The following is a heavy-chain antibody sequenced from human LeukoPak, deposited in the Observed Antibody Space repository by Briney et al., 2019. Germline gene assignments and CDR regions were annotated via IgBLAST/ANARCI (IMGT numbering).Heavy chain of an antibody. CDR2: ISSSGSTI. CDR3: AKDSSGYYSNFDY. V-gene: IGHV3-11*01. D-gene: IGHD3-22*01. CDR1: GFTFSDYY. J-gene: IGHJ4*02. Sequence: GGSLRLSCAASGFTFSDYYMSWIRQAPGKGLEWVSYISSSGSTIYYADSVKGRFTISRDNAKNSLYLQMNSLRAEDTALYYCAKDSSGYYSNFDYWGQGTLVTVSS.